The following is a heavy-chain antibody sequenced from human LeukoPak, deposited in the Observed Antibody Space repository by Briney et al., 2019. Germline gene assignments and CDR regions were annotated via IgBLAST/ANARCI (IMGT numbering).Heavy chain of an antibody. CDR2: IWYDGSNK. CDR3: ARAPTVRGVDYYYGMDV. V-gene: IGHV3-33*01. CDR1: GFTFSSYG. D-gene: IGHD3-10*01. Sequence: GGSLRLSCAASGFTFSSYGMHWVRQAPGKGLEWVAVIWYDGSNKYYADSVKGRFTISRDNSKNTLYLQMNSLRAEDTAVYYCARAPTVRGVDYYYGMDVWGQGTTVTVSS. J-gene: IGHJ6*02.